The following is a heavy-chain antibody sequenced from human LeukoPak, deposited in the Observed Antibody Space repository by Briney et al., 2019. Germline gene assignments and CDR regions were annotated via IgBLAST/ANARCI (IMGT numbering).Heavy chain of an antibody. V-gene: IGHV3-11*06. CDR3: AKIGSGWAYDAFDI. Sequence: KTGGSLRLSCAASGFTFSDYYMSWIRQAPGKGLEWVSSISSSSSYIYYADSVKGRFTISRDNAKNSLYLQMNSLRAEDTAVYYCAKIGSGWAYDAFDIWGQGTMVTVSS. J-gene: IGHJ3*02. CDR2: ISSSSSYI. CDR1: GFTFSDYY. D-gene: IGHD6-19*01.